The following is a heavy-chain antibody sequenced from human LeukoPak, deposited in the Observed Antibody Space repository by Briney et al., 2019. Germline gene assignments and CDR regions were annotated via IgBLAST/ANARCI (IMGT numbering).Heavy chain of an antibody. CDR1: GFTFSSYS. J-gene: IGHJ5*02. Sequence: GGSLRLSCAASGFTFSSYSMNWVRQAPGKGLEWVSSISSSSSYIYYADSVKGRFTISRDNAKNSLYLQMNSLRAEDTAVYYCAKNQGDYDSGTYSNWFDPWGQGTLVTVSS. V-gene: IGHV3-21*01. CDR3: AKNQGDYDSGTYSNWFDP. D-gene: IGHD3-22*01. CDR2: ISSSSSYI.